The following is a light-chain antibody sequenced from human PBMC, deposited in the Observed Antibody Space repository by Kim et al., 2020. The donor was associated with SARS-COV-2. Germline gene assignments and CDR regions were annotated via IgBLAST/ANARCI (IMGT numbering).Light chain of an antibody. CDR3: CSYASSNTYV. Sequence: GQSVTISCTGTSGDVGSYNRVSWYQQPPGTAPKFMIYDVSNRPSGVPDRFSGSKSGNTASLTISGLQAEDEADYYCCSYASSNTYVFGTGTKVTVL. V-gene: IGLV2-18*02. CDR1: SGDVGSYNR. CDR2: DVS. J-gene: IGLJ1*01.